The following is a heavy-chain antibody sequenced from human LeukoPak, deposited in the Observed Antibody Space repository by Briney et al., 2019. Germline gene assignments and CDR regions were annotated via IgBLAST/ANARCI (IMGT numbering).Heavy chain of an antibody. CDR3: ARDTVPGRSDASDL. CDR2: IWSNGINT. CDR1: GFTFNDYG. J-gene: IGHJ3*01. V-gene: IGHV3-33*01. Sequence: PGGSLRLSCAASGFTFNDYGMHWVRQAPGKGLEWVAIIWSNGINTYYSDSVKDRFTISRDNSKNTLYLQMNRLRAEDTAVYYCARDTVPGRSDASDLWGQGTTVTVSS. D-gene: IGHD1-1*01.